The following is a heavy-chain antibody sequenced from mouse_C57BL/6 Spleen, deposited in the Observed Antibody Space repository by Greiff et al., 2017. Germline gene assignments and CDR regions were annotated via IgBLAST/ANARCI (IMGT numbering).Heavy chain of an antibody. V-gene: IGHV1-18*01. CDR2: INPNNGGT. CDR3: ATTLDYCSPFAY. D-gene: IGHD1-1*01. CDR1: GYTFTDYY. J-gene: IGHJ3*01. Sequence: VQLQQPGPELVKPGASVKIPCKASGYTFTDYYIDWVKQSHGKSLEWIGDINPNNGGTNYNQKFKGKATLTVDKSSSTAYMELRSLTSEDTAVYYCATTLDYCSPFAYWGQGTLVTVSA.